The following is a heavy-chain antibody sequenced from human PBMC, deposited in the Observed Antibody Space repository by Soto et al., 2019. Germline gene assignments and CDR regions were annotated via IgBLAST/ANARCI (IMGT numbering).Heavy chain of an antibody. CDR2: IYYSGST. CDR3: ARAPYSSGWYRGAFDI. D-gene: IGHD6-19*01. Sequence: ETLSLTCTVXGRSVSSGSYYWSWIRQPPGKGLEWIGYIYYSGSTNYNPSLKSRVTISVDTSKNQFSLKLSSVTAADTAVYSCARAPYSSGWYRGAFDIWGQGTMVTVSS. V-gene: IGHV4-61*01. CDR1: GRSVSSGSYY. J-gene: IGHJ3*02.